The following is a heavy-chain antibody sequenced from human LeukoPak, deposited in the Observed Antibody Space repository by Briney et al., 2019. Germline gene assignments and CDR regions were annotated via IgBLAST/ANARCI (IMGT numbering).Heavy chain of an antibody. Sequence: SETLSLTCTVSGGSISSYYWSWIRQPAGKGLEWIGRIYTSGSTNYNPSLKSRVTMSVDTSKNQFSLKLSSVTAADTAVYYCARTWGTVITILWFDYWGQGTLVTVSS. CDR1: GGSISSYY. CDR3: ARTWGTVITILWFDY. CDR2: IYTSGST. J-gene: IGHJ4*02. V-gene: IGHV4-4*07. D-gene: IGHD4-17*01.